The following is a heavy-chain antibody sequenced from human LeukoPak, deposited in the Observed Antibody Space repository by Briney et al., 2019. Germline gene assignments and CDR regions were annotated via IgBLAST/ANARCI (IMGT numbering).Heavy chain of an antibody. Sequence: PGGSLRLSCAASGFIFSTYEMSWVRQAPGKGLEWVSGIGAGGTFTYYADSVKGRFTIFRDNSRNTLYLQMNSLRADDTAVYYCAKDIAYTTYGYYFDYWGQGTLVTVSS. CDR2: IGAGGTFT. V-gene: IGHV3-23*01. J-gene: IGHJ4*02. CDR3: AKDIAYTTYGYYFDY. CDR1: GFIFSTYE. D-gene: IGHD4-11*01.